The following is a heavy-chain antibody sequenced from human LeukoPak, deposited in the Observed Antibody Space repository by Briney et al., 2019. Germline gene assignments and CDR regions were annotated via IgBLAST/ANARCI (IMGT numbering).Heavy chain of an antibody. CDR1: GGSISSYY. Sequence: SETLSLTCTVSGGSISSYYWSWIRQPPGKGLEWIGYIYYSGSTNYNPSLKSRVTISVDTSKNQFSLKLSSVTAADTDVYYCARHEGSLDAFDIWGQGTMVTVSS. D-gene: IGHD1-26*01. J-gene: IGHJ3*02. CDR3: ARHEGSLDAFDI. CDR2: IYYSGST. V-gene: IGHV4-59*08.